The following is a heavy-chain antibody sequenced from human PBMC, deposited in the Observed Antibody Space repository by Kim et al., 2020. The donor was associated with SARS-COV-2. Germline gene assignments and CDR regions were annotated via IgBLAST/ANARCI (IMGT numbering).Heavy chain of an antibody. J-gene: IGHJ6*02. Sequence: GGSLRLSCAASGFTFSSYAMHWVRQAPGKGLEWVAVISYDGSNKYYADSVKGRFTISRDNSKNTLYLQMNSLRAEDTAVYYCARDRISGYIPDSVLYGMDVWGQGTTVTVSS. CDR2: ISYDGSNK. D-gene: IGHD3-22*01. CDR3: ARDRISGYIPDSVLYGMDV. V-gene: IGHV3-30*04. CDR1: GFTFSSYA.